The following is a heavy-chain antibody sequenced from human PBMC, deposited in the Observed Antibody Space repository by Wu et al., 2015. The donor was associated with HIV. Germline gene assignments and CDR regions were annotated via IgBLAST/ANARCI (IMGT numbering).Heavy chain of an antibody. Sequence: QVQLVQSGPEVKKPGASVKVSCKASGYSFINYGVSWVRQAPGQRPEWMGWSSPANGNADYVERFQGRVIMTTDTSTNTAYMELRNLISDDTAVYYCARTLIRTPRPKPRVGRPGTLFDIVGPRDQVGHRLF. CDR2: SSPANGNA. D-gene: IGHD1-26*01. CDR3: ARTLIRTPRPKPRVGRPGTLFDI. CDR1: GYSFINYG. V-gene: IGHV1-18*01. J-gene: IGHJ3*02.